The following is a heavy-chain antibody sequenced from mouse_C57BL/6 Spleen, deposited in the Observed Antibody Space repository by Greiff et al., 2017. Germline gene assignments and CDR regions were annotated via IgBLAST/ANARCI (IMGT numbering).Heavy chain of an antibody. D-gene: IGHD2-5*01. CDR2: IYPRSGNT. V-gene: IGHV1-81*01. J-gene: IGHJ3*01. CDR3: AGSNPYAC. CDR1: GYTFTSYG. Sequence: QVQLQQSGAELARPGASVKLSCKASGYTFTSYGISWVKQRTGQGLEWIGEIYPRSGNTYYTEKFKGKATLTADKSSSTAYMELRSLTSEDSAVYVCAGSNPYACWGQGTLVTVSA.